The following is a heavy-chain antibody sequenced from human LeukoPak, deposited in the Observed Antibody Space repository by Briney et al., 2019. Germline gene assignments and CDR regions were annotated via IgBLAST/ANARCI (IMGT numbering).Heavy chain of an antibody. CDR2: MNPSSGYT. V-gene: IGHV1-8*01. CDR3: ARISDHNWYFDL. Sequence: ASVKVSCKASGYPFTTYDINWVRKATGQGLEWMGWMNPSSGYTGYSQKFQGRVTMTRNNSITTAYMELSSLRSEDTAVYYCARISDHNWYFDLWGRGTLVTVSS. CDR1: GYPFTTYD. D-gene: IGHD1-14*01. J-gene: IGHJ2*01.